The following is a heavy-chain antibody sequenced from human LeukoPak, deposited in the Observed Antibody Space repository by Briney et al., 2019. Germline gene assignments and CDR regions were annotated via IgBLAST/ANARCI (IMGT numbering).Heavy chain of an antibody. CDR1: GFTFSSYA. V-gene: IGHV3-30-3*01. CDR3: AREYSGSFYYYYGMDV. Sequence: GRSLRLSCAASGFTFSSYAMHWVRQAPGKGLEWVAVISYDGSNKYYADSVKGRFTISRDNSKNTLYLQMNSLRAEDTAVYYCAREYSGSFYYYYGMDVWGQGTTVTVSS. D-gene: IGHD6-6*01. J-gene: IGHJ6*02. CDR2: ISYDGSNK.